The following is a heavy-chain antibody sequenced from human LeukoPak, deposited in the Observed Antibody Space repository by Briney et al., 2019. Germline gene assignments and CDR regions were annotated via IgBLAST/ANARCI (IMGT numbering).Heavy chain of an antibody. CDR1: GGSISSSSYY. Sequence: SETLSLTCTVSGGSISSSSYYWGWIRQPPGKGLEWIGSIYYSGSTYYNPSLKSRVLISVDESKDQFSLQLHSVTAADTAVYYCAKAGYYDLDYWGQGTLVTVSS. J-gene: IGHJ4*02. CDR3: AKAGYYDLDY. CDR2: IYYSGST. D-gene: IGHD3-22*01. V-gene: IGHV4-39*07.